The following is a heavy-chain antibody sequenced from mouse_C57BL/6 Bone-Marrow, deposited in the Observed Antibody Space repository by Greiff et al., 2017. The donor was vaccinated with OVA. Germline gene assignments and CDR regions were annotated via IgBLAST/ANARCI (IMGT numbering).Heavy chain of an antibody. CDR2: IYPRSGNT. J-gene: IGHJ1*03. D-gene: IGHD1-1*01. V-gene: IGHV1-81*01. Sequence: QVQLQQSGAELARPGASVKLSCKASGYTFTSYGIRWVKQRPGQGLEWIGEIYPRSGNTYYNEKFKGKATLTADKSSSTAYMELRSLTSEDSAVYFGADYYPRCFDVWGTGTTVTVSS. CDR3: ADYYPRCFDV. CDR1: GYTFTSYG.